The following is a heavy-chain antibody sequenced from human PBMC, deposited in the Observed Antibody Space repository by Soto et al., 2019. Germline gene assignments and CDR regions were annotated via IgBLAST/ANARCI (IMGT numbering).Heavy chain of an antibody. J-gene: IGHJ4*02. Sequence: LSLTCTVSGGSISSSSYYWGWIRQPPGKGLEWIGSIYYSGSTYYNPSLKSRVTISVDTSKNQFSLKLSSVTAADTAVYYCARQGVSRIAARRAFDYWGQGTLVTVSS. D-gene: IGHD6-6*01. CDR1: GGSISSSSYY. V-gene: IGHV4-39*01. CDR3: ARQGVSRIAARRAFDY. CDR2: IYYSGST.